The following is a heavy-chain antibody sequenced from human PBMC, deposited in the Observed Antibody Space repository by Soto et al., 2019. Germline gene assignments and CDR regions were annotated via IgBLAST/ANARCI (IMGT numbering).Heavy chain of an antibody. CDR2: IYYSGST. J-gene: IGHJ1*01. CDR3: ARGWGSWYGSAGYFQH. Sequence: QVQLQESGPGLVKPSQTLSLTCTVSGGSISSGGYYWSWIRQHPGKGLEWIGYIYYSGSTYYNPSLKSRFTISVDTSKNQFSLKLSSVTAADTAVYYCARGWGSWYGSAGYFQHWGQGTLVTVSS. V-gene: IGHV4-31*03. CDR1: GGSISSGGYY. D-gene: IGHD6-13*01.